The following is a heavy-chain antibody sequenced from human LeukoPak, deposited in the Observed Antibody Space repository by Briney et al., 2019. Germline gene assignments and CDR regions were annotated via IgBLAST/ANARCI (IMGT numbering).Heavy chain of an antibody. CDR2: IYSGGGT. CDR3: ARGSDYDTLTGLDY. J-gene: IGHJ4*02. D-gene: IGHD3-9*01. CDR1: GFPVSSNY. Sequence: GGSLRLSCAASGFPVSSNYMSWVRQAPGKGLEWVSVIYSGGGTYYADSVKGRFTISRDNSKNTLYLQMNSLRAEDTAVYYCARGSDYDTLTGLDYWGQGTLVTVSS. V-gene: IGHV3-66*02.